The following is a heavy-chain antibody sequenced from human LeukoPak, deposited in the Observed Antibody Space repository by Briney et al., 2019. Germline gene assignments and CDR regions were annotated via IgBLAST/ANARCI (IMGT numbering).Heavy chain of an antibody. CDR1: GYTFTSYG. J-gene: IGHJ4*02. CDR2: ISSNSDNT. Sequence: ASVKVSCKATGYTFTSYGISWVRQAPGQGLEWMGWISSNSDNTNYAQKLQGRVTMTIDTSTSTAYMELRGLRSDDTALYFCARDWGSIKVIADYWGQGTLVTVSS. V-gene: IGHV1-18*01. D-gene: IGHD7-27*01. CDR3: ARDWGSIKVIADY.